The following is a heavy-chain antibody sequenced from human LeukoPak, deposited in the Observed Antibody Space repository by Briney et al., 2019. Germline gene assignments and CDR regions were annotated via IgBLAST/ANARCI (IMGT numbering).Heavy chain of an antibody. CDR2: INHSGST. CDR3: ARGFLVCSGGSCYHPAFDY. J-gene: IGHJ4*02. Sequence: SETLPLTCAVYGGSFSGYYWSWIRQPPGKGLEWIGEINHSGSTNYNPSLKSRVTISVDTSKTLFSLRLSSVTAADTAVYYCARGFLVCSGGSCYHPAFDYWGQGTLVTVSS. CDR1: GGSFSGYY. D-gene: IGHD2-15*01. V-gene: IGHV4-34*01.